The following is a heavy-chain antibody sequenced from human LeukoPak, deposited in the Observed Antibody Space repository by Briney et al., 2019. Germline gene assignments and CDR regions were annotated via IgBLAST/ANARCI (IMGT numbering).Heavy chain of an antibody. CDR3: ARSRRDNYYYYYGMDV. J-gene: IGHJ6*02. V-gene: IGHV3-48*03. CDR1: GFTFSSYE. CDR2: ISSSDTTI. Sequence: GGSLRLSCAASGFTFSSYEMTWVRQAPGRGLEWVSNISSSDTTIHYADSVKGRFTISRDNARNSLYLQMNSLRAEDTAVYYCARSRRDNYYYYYGMDVWGQGTTVTVSS. D-gene: IGHD5-24*01.